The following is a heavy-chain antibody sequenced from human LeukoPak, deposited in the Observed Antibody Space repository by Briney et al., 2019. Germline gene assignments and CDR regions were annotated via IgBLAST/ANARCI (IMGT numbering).Heavy chain of an antibody. Sequence: SETLSLTCAVYGGSFSGYYWSWIRQPPGKGLEWIGEINHSGSTNYNPSLKSRVTISVDTSKNQFSLKLSSVTAADTAVYYCARAKIITILGVVISTTLDYWGQGTLVTVSS. CDR1: GGSFSGYY. CDR2: INHSGST. J-gene: IGHJ4*02. D-gene: IGHD3-3*01. V-gene: IGHV4-34*01. CDR3: ARAKIITILGVVISTTLDY.